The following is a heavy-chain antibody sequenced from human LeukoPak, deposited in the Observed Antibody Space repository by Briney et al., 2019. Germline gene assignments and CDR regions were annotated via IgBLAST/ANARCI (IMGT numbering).Heavy chain of an antibody. CDR2: IKQDGSEK. D-gene: IGHD6-19*01. J-gene: IGHJ4*02. CDR1: GFTFSSYW. CDR3: ATSTGYSSGWYRTYYFDY. V-gene: IGHV3-7*01. Sequence: GGSLRLSCAASGFTFSSYWMNWVRQAPGKRLEWVANIKQDGSEKYYVDPVKGRFTISRDNANNSLYLQMNSLRAEDTAVYYCATSTGYSSGWYRTYYFDYWGQGTLVTVSS.